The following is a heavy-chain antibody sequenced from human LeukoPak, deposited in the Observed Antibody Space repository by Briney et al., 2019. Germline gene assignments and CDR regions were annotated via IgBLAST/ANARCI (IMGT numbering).Heavy chain of an antibody. D-gene: IGHD5-12*01. CDR1: GGTFSSYA. J-gene: IGHJ6*04. CDR3: ARGLVATTLNYYGMDV. V-gene: IGHV1-69*05. Sequence: ASVKVSCKASGGTFSSYAISWVRQAPGQRLEWMAGIIPIFGTANYAQNFQGRVTITTDESTSTAYMGLSSLRSEDTAVYYCARGLVATTLNYYGMDVWGKGTTVTVSS. CDR2: IIPIFGTA.